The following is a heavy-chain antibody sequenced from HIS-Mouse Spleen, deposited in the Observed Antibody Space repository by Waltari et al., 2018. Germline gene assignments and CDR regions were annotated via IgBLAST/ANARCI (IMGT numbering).Heavy chain of an antibody. D-gene: IGHD2-21*02. J-gene: IGHJ6*02. Sequence: QVQLVQSGAEVKKPGASVKVSCKASGYTFTGYYMHWVRQAPGQGLEWMGWIRPNSGGTNYAQKCQGRVTMTRDTSISTAYMELSRLRSDDTAVYYCAMGTGLDGMDVWGQGTTVTVSS. CDR2: IRPNSGGT. CDR3: AMGTGLDGMDV. V-gene: IGHV1-2*02. CDR1: GYTFTGYY.